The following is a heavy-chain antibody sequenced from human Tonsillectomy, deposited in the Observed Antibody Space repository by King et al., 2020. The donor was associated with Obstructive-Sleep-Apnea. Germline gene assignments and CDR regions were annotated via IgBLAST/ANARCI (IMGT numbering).Heavy chain of an antibody. CDR3: AAQMEIEVAYFDP. Sequence: VQLVESGGGLVQPGGSLRLSCAASGCTFSSYAMSWVRQAPGKGREWVSTISGSGGSIYYADSVKGRFTISRDNSKHTLYLQMNSLRAEDTAVYYCAAQMEIEVAYFDPWGQGTLVTVSS. CDR2: ISGSGGSI. D-gene: IGHD2-15*01. CDR1: GCTFSSYA. V-gene: IGHV3-23*04. J-gene: IGHJ5*02.